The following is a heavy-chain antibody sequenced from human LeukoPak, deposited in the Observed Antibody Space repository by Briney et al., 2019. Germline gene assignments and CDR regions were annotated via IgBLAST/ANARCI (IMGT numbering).Heavy chain of an antibody. V-gene: IGHV3-23*01. D-gene: IGHD2-21*01. Sequence: GGFLRLSCAASGFTFDNHAMTWVRQAPGKGLEWVSLITGTGFDTYTASSVKGRFITSRDNSKNSLYLRLNSLRPEDTAMYYCAKMAIAKGATQGRGFLQFDLWGQGTLVTVSS. CDR3: AKMAIAKGATQGRGFLQFDL. CDR1: GFTFDNHA. CDR2: ITGTGFDT. J-gene: IGHJ5*02.